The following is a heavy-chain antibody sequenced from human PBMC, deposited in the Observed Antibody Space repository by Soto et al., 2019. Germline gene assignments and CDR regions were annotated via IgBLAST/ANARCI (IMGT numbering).Heavy chain of an antibody. CDR2: INPNSGGT. V-gene: IGHV1-2*04. J-gene: IGHJ4*02. CDR3: ASWKVGYYFDY. CDR1: VYTFTGYY. Sequence: ASVKVSCKASVYTFTGYYMHWVRQAPGQGLEWMGWINPNSGGTNYAQKFQGWVTMTRDTSISTAYMELNSLRDEDTALYYCASWKVGYYFDYWGQGTPVTVSS. D-gene: IGHD1-1*01.